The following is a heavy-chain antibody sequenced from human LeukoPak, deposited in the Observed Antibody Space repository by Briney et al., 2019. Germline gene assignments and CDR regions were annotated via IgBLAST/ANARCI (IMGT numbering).Heavy chain of an antibody. D-gene: IGHD1-1*01. Sequence: PGGSLRLSCAASGFTFSNAWMSWVRQAPGKGQEWVDGIKSKTDGGTIDYAAPVKGRFTISRDDSKNTLYLQMNSRKTEDTAVYYCTTDRRDWNPRDWGQGTLVTVSS. CDR1: GFTFSNAW. CDR3: TTDRRDWNPRD. J-gene: IGHJ4*02. V-gene: IGHV3-15*01. CDR2: IKSKTDGGTI.